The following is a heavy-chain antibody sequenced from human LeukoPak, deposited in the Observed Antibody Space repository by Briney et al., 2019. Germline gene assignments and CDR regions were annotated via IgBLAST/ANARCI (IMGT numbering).Heavy chain of an antibody. CDR3: ATDPGDSSGWYSLVY. CDR2: LNPNSGNT. D-gene: IGHD6-19*01. CDR1: GYTFTSYD. V-gene: IGHV1-8*01. Sequence: GASVEVSCKATGYTFTSYDINWVRQATGQWLEWMGWLNPNSGNTGYAQKFQGRATMTRNTSISTAYMELSSLRSEDTAVYYCATDPGDSSGWYSLVYWGQGTLVTVSS. J-gene: IGHJ4*02.